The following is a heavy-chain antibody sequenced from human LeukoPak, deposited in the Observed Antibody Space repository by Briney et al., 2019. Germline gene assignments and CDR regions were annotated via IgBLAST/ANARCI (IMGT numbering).Heavy chain of an antibody. Sequence: SVKVSCKASGGTFSSYAISWVRQAPGQGLEWMGRIIPILGIANYAQKFQGRVTITADKSTSTAYMELSSLRSEDTAVYYCARDGQVGSTQRGYYYYGMDVWGQGTTVTVSS. CDR1: GGTFSSYA. J-gene: IGHJ6*02. CDR3: ARDGQVGSTQRGYYYYGMDV. D-gene: IGHD6-13*01. CDR2: IIPILGIA. V-gene: IGHV1-69*04.